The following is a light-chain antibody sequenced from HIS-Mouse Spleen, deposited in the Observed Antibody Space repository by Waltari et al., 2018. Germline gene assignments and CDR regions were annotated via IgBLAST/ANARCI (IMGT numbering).Light chain of an antibody. CDR3: QSADSSGTYEV. CDR1: ELPKQY. J-gene: IGLJ1*01. V-gene: IGLV3-25*03. Sequence: SYELTQPPSVSVSPGQTARITCSGDELPKQYAYWYQQKPGHAPVLVIYKDSERPSGSPERFSGASSGTTVILTISGVQAEDEADYYCQSADSSGTYEVFGTGTKVTVL. CDR2: KDS.